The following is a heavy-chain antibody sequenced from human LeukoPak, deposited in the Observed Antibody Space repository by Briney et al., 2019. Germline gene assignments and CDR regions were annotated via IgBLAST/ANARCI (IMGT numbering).Heavy chain of an antibody. V-gene: IGHV4-30-4*08. Sequence: SEILSLTCTVSGDSITSGDYYWSWIRQPPGKGLEWIGYIYYSGIAYYHPSLKSRVSISVDTSKNQFSLNLNSVTAADTAVYYCARAVQASLQPRFDPWGQGTLVTVSS. CDR2: IYYSGIA. CDR1: GDSITSGDYY. J-gene: IGHJ5*02. D-gene: IGHD1-1*01. CDR3: ARAVQASLQPRFDP.